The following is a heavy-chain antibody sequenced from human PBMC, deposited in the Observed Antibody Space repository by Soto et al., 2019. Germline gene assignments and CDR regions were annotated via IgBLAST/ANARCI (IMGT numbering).Heavy chain of an antibody. CDR3: AHSYFSWSGYYEGGHFDY. Sequence: QITLKESGPTLVKPTQTLTLTCTFSGFSLSTSGVGVGWIRQPPGKALEWLALIYWDDDKRYSPSLKSRLTIPKDTTKNQVVLTMTHMDPVNTATYYCAHSYFSWSGYYEGGHFDYWGQGTLVTVSS. CDR2: IYWDDDK. J-gene: IGHJ4*02. D-gene: IGHD3-3*01. V-gene: IGHV2-5*02. CDR1: GFSLSTSGVG.